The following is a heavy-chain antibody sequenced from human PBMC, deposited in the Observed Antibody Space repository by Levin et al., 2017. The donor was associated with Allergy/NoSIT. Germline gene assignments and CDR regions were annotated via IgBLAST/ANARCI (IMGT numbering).Heavy chain of an antibody. CDR3: ARESKIGGIHILRFLEGRYFDL. Sequence: GGSLRLSCAASGFTFSSYSMNWVRQAPGKGLEWVSYISSSSSTIYYADSVKGRFTISRDNAKNSLYLQMNSLRDEDTAVYYCARESKIGGIHILRFLEGRYFDLWGRGTLVTVSS. J-gene: IGHJ2*01. CDR1: GFTFSSYS. D-gene: IGHD3-3*01. V-gene: IGHV3-48*02. CDR2: ISSSSSTI.